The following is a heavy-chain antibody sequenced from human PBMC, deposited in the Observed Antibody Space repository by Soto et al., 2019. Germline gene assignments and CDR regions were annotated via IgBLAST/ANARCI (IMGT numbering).Heavy chain of an antibody. CDR1: GGTFSSYA. V-gene: IGHV1-69*06. J-gene: IGHJ6*02. D-gene: IGHD3-3*01. Sequence: GASVKVSCKASGGTFSSYAISWVRQAPGQGLEWMGGIIPIFGTANYAQKFQGRVTITADKSTSTAYMELGSLRSEDTAVYYCARTIFGVVTHYYYYGMDVWGQGTTVTVSS. CDR2: IIPIFGTA. CDR3: ARTIFGVVTHYYYYGMDV.